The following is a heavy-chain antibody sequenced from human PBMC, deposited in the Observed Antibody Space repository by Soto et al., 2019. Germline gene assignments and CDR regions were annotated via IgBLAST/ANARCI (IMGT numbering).Heavy chain of an antibody. Sequence: EVQLLESGGGLVQPGGSLRLSCAASGFTFSSYAMSWVRQAPGKGLEWVSAISNSGGSTYYADSVKGRFTISRDNSKNTLYLQMNSLRAEDTAIYCCAKGRGTGRGFDPWGQGTLVTVSS. CDR2: ISNSGGST. CDR3: AKGRGTGRGFDP. J-gene: IGHJ5*02. V-gene: IGHV3-23*01. CDR1: GFTFSSYA. D-gene: IGHD1-1*01.